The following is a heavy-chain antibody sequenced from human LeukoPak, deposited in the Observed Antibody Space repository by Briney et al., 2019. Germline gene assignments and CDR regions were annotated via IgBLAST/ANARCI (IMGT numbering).Heavy chain of an antibody. CDR2: IIPIFGTA. D-gene: IGHD3-10*01. J-gene: IGHJ4*02. CDR3: ARDDYYGSGTQPYFDY. V-gene: IGHV1-69*13. Sequence: VKVSCRASGGTFSSYAISWVRQAPGQGLEWMGGIIPIFGTANYAQKFQGRVTITADESTSTAYMELSSLRSEDTAVYYCARDDYYGSGTQPYFDYWGQGTLVTVSS. CDR1: GGTFSSYA.